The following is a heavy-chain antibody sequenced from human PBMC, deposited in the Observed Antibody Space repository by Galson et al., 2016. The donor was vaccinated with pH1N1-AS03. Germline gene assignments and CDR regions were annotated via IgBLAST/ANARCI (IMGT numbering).Heavy chain of an antibody. CDR3: AKGGIYNREGLGGS. J-gene: IGHJ5*02. CDR2: VSTNGRRT. V-gene: IGHV3-23*01. CDR1: GFTFSGYA. Sequence: SLRPSCAASGFTFSGYAMNWVRQAPGKGLEWVSGVSTNGRRTFHADSVKGRFTISRDNSKNTLYLQMNSLRVEDAAVYYCAKGGIYNREGLGGSWGQGTLVAVSS. D-gene: IGHD2/OR15-2a*01.